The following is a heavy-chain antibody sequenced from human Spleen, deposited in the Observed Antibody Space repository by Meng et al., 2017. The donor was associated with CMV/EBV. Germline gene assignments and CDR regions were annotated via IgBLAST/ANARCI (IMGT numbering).Heavy chain of an antibody. V-gene: IGHV4-39*07. CDR1: GGSISSSSYY. Sequence: GSLRLSCTVSGGSISSSSYYWGWIRQPPGKGLEWIGSIYYSGSTYYNPSLKSRVTISVDTSKNQFSLKLSSVTAADTAVYYCARDYLVVPAAYYYYGMDVWGQGTTVTVSS. J-gene: IGHJ6*02. CDR3: ARDYLVVPAAYYYYGMDV. D-gene: IGHD2-2*01. CDR2: IYYSGST.